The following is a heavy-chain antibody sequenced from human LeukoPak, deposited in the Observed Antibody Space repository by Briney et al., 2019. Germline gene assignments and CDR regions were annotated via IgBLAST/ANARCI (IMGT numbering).Heavy chain of an antibody. V-gene: IGHV4-39*07. J-gene: IGHJ2*01. CDR3: ARLSAFNSSSWVRVWFWYFDL. D-gene: IGHD6-13*01. Sequence: PSETLSLTCTVSGGSISSSSYYWGWIRQPPGKGLEWIGSIYYSGSTYYNPSLKSRVTISVDTSKNQFSLKLSSVTAADTAVYYCARLSAFNSSSWVRVWFWYFDLWGRGTLVTVSS. CDR2: IYYSGST. CDR1: GGSISSSSYY.